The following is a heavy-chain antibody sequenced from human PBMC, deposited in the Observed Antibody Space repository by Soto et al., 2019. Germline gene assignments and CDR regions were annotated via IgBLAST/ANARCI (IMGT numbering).Heavy chain of an antibody. D-gene: IGHD1-26*01. Sequence: ASVKVSCKASGYTFTGYYMHWVRQAPGQGLEWMGWINPNSGGTNYAQKFQGWVTMTKDTSISTAYMELSRLRSDDTAVYYCARGGIVGGTRAFDIWGQGTMVTVSS. CDR1: GYTFTGYY. CDR3: ARGGIVGGTRAFDI. V-gene: IGHV1-2*04. CDR2: INPNSGGT. J-gene: IGHJ3*02.